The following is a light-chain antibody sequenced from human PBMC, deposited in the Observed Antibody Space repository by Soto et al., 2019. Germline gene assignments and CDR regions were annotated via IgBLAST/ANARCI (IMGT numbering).Light chain of an antibody. CDR3: QQRDNWPPLT. V-gene: IGKV3-11*01. Sequence: EIVLTQSPATLSLSPGERATLSCRASQSVSSFLVWYQQKPGQAPRLLIYDASNRATGIPARFSGSGSGTDFTLTISGQESEDFAVYYCQQRDNWPPLTFGQGTRLEIK. CDR1: QSVSSF. J-gene: IGKJ5*01. CDR2: DAS.